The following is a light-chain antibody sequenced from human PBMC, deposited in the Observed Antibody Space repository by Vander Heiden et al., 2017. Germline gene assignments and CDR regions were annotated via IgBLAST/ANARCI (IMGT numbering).Light chain of an antibody. CDR2: DAS. V-gene: IGKV3-11*01. J-gene: IGKJ1*01. CDR1: QSVSSY. Sequence: EIVLTQSPATLSSSPGERATLSCRASQSVSSYLAWYQQKPGQAPRLLIYDASNRATGIPARFSGSGSGTDFTLTISSLEPEDFAVYYCQQRSSGVTFGQGTKVEIK. CDR3: QQRSSGVT.